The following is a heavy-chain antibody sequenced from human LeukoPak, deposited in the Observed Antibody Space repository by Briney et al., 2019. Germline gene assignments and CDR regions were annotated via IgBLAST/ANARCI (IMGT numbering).Heavy chain of an antibody. CDR3: ASANQYCGGDCYSFDY. CDR2: LYPILGMS. J-gene: IGHJ4*02. CDR1: VGTFSSYA. V-gene: IGHV1-69*04. Sequence: SVKVSCKASVGTFSSYAISWVRQAPGQGLEWMGRLYPILGMSKYAQEFQGRVTITADRSKSTAYMALSRLTSDDTAGYYCASANQYCGGDCYSFDYWGQGTLVSVSS. D-gene: IGHD2-21*02.